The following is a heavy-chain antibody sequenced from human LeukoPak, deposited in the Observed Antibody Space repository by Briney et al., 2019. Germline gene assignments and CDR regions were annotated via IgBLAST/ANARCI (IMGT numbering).Heavy chain of an antibody. CDR3: ARDTYSYDSSAYYYYYMDV. D-gene: IGHD3-22*01. J-gene: IGHJ6*03. CDR1: GGSISSYY. CDR2: IYYNGNA. Sequence: SETLSLTCTVSGGSISSYYWSCIRQAPGKGLEWIGYIYYNGNANYNPSLRSRVTLSVDTSNNQFSLKLSSVTAADTAVYYCARDTYSYDSSAYYYYYMDVWGKGTTVTVSS. V-gene: IGHV4-59*01.